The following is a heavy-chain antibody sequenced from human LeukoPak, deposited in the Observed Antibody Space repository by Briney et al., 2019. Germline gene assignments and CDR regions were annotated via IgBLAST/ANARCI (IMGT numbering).Heavy chain of an antibody. D-gene: IGHD3-22*01. CDR1: GGSISSYY. J-gene: IGHJ4*02. CDR2: IYYSGST. Sequence: SETLSLTCTVSGGSISSYYWSWIRQPPGKGLEWIGYIYYSGSTNYNPSLKSRVTISVDTSKNQFSLKLSSVTAADTVVYYCARLYYYDSSGYYPYFDYWGQGTLVTVSS. V-gene: IGHV4-59*01. CDR3: ARLYYYDSSGYYPYFDY.